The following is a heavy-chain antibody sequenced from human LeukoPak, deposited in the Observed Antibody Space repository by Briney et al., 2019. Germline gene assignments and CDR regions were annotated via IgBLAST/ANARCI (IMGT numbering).Heavy chain of an antibody. J-gene: IGHJ6*03. Sequence: GGSLRLSCAASGFTFSSYSMNWVRQAPGKGLEWVSSISTSSSYIYYTDSVKGRFTIFRDNAKNSLYLQMNSLRAEDTAVYYCARESRGYDILTGKYHRGYYSYYMDVWGKGTTVTVSS. D-gene: IGHD3-9*01. CDR1: GFTFSSYS. CDR2: ISTSSSYI. CDR3: ARESRGYDILTGKYHRGYYSYYMDV. V-gene: IGHV3-21*01.